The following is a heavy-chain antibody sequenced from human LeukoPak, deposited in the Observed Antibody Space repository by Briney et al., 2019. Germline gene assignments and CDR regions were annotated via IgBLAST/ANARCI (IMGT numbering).Heavy chain of an antibody. CDR3: AKYGGHPLPHYYLDY. CDR1: GFTFRSYA. Sequence: GGSLRLSCADSGFTFRSYAMSWVRQAPGKGLEWVSLIIDDGHTTSYADSVKGRFTISRDNSKNTLFLQMNSLRAEDTAVYYCAKYGGHPLPHYYLDYWGQGTQVTVSS. CDR2: IIDDGHTT. V-gene: IGHV3-23*01. D-gene: IGHD3-16*01. J-gene: IGHJ4*02.